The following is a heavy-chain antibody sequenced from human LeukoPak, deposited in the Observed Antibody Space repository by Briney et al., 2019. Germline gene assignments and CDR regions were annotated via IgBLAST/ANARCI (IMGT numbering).Heavy chain of an antibody. CDR3: AREYTSGSYYIDY. V-gene: IGHV3-11*01. J-gene: IGHJ4*02. CDR1: GFTFSDYY. Sequence: GSLRLSCAASGFTFSDYYMSWIRQAPGKGLEWVSYISSSSPTMYYADSVKGRFSISRDNAKNSLYLQMNSLRAEDTAMYYCAREYTSGSYYIDYWGQGTLVTVSS. D-gene: IGHD3-10*01. CDR2: ISSSSPTM.